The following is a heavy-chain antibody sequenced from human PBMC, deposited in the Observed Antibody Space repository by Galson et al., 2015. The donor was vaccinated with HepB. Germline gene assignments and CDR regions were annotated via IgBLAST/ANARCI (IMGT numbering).Heavy chain of an antibody. V-gene: IGHV5-10-1*01. D-gene: IGHD3-3*01. CDR1: GYSFTSYW. CDR2: IDPSDSYT. CDR3: ARSVATDYDFWSGYPGQGDYYYYMDV. Sequence: QSGAEVKKPGESLRISCKGSGYSFTSYWISWVRQMPGKGLEWMGRIDPSDSYTSYSPSFQGHVTISADKSISTAYLQWSSLKALDTAMYYCARSVATDYDFWSGYPGQGDYYYYMDVWGKGTTVTVSS. J-gene: IGHJ6*03.